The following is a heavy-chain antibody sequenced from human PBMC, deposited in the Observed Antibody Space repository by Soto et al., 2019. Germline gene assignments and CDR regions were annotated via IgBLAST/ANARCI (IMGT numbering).Heavy chain of an antibody. Sequence: QVQLVQSGAEVKKPGSSVKVSCKASGGTFSSYAISWVRQAPGQGLEWMGGIIPIFGTANYAQKFQGRVTITADKSTSTAYMELISLRSEDTAVYYCARTFDIVVERYYGMDVWGQGTTVTVSS. CDR2: IIPIFGTA. D-gene: IGHD2-2*01. CDR1: GGTFSSYA. CDR3: ARTFDIVVERYYGMDV. J-gene: IGHJ6*02. V-gene: IGHV1-69*06.